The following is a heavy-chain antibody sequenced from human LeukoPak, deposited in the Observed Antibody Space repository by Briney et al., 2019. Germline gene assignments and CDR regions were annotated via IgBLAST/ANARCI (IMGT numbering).Heavy chain of an antibody. Sequence: PGRSLRLSCAASGFTFSSYGMHWVRQAPGKGLEWVAVISYDGSNKYYADSVKGRFTISRDNSKNTLYLQMNSLRAEDTAVYYCANGYSNYGMDVWGQGTTVTVSS. V-gene: IGHV3-30*18. CDR3: ANGYSNYGMDV. J-gene: IGHJ6*02. D-gene: IGHD5-18*01. CDR2: ISYDGSNK. CDR1: GFTFSSYG.